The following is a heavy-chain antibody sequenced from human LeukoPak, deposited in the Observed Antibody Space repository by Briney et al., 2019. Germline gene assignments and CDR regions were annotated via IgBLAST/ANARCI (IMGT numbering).Heavy chain of an antibody. D-gene: IGHD6-25*01. J-gene: IGHJ5*02. CDR3: ARVPKLSGWFDP. CDR1: GGSITSYY. V-gene: IGHV4-59*01. Sequence: SETLSLTCTVSGGSITSYYWSWIRQPPGKGLEWIGYSYYIGSTNYNPSLKSRVTISIDTSKNQFSLKLSSVTAADTAVYYCARVPKLSGWFDPWGQGILVTVSS. CDR2: SYYIGST.